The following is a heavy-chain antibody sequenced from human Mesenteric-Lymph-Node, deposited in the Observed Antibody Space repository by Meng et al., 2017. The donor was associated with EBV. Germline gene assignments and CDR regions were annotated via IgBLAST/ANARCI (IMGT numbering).Heavy chain of an antibody. J-gene: IGHJ5*02. V-gene: IGHV1-3*01. D-gene: IGHD5-12*01. CDR3: ARHVQEYVDGTWFDP. CDR2: INAGNGNT. Sequence: QVQRLQVGAEVKKPGASVKVSCKASGYTFTSYAMHWVRQAPGQRLEWMGWINAGNGNTKYSQKFQGRVTITRDTSASTAYMELSSLRSEDTAVYYCARHVQEYVDGTWFDPWGQGTLVTVSS. CDR1: GYTFTSYA.